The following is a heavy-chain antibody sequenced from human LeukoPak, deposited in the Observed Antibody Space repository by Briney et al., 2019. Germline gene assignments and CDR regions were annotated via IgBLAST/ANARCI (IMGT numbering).Heavy chain of an antibody. Sequence: GGSLRLSCAASGFTLSSHWMRWVRQAPGKGLEWVARIKGDGSETHYVDSVKGRFTIARDNAKNSVYLYMSTLRAEDTAVYYCARHVDPPRHNLDYWGQGTLVTVSS. CDR3: ARHVDPPRHNLDY. D-gene: IGHD1-1*01. J-gene: IGHJ4*02. V-gene: IGHV3-7*01. CDR1: GFTLSSHW. CDR2: IKGDGSET.